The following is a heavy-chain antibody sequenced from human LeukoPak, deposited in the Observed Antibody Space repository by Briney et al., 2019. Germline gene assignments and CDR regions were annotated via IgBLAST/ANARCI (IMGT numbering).Heavy chain of an antibody. D-gene: IGHD2-2*01. CDR1: GFIFSTYS. CDR2: ITRSGIHI. J-gene: IGHJ3*02. CDR3: AKFETCSRTSCDDAFDI. Sequence: PVGSLRLSSAASGFIFSTYSPTWVRQAPGEGLECLSSITRSGIHIYYADSVRSRFPISPDNADNFLCLIMSSRRAQKTPAYYSAKFETCSRTSCDDAFDIWGQGTVVTVSS. V-gene: IGHV3-21*01.